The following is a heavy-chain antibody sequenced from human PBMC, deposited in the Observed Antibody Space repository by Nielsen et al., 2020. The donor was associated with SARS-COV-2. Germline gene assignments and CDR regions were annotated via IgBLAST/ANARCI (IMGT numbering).Heavy chain of an antibody. CDR3: AKTISGSYYGPFDY. CDR2: INWNSGSI. V-gene: IGHV3-9*01. D-gene: IGHD1-26*01. CDR1: GFTFDDYA. Sequence: GGSLRLSCAASGFTFDDYAMHWVRQAPGKGLEWVSGINWNSGSIVYADSVKGRFTISRDNSKNTLYLQMNSLRAEDTAVYYCAKTISGSYYGPFDYWGQGTLVTVSS. J-gene: IGHJ4*02.